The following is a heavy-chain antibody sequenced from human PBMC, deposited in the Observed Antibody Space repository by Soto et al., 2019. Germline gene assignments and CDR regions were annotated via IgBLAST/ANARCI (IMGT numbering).Heavy chain of an antibody. J-gene: IGHJ6*02. CDR2: IVPMSGGP. V-gene: IGHV1-69*01. Sequence: QVQLVQSAAEVKETGSSVKISCKASGDTFINYSFSWMRQAPGQGLEWIGGIVPMSGGPNSEDKFHDRLTISAERSAGTVTMQLAKLTSDDAAVYYCARVGIRLIPADRGGGYHFQGLDVWGQGTKVAVS. CDR1: GDTFINYS. D-gene: IGHD2-2*01. CDR3: ARVGIRLIPADRGGGYHFQGLDV.